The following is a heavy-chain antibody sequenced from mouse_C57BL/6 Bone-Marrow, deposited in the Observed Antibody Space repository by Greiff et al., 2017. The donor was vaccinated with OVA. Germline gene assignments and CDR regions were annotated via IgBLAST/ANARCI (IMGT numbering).Heavy chain of an antibody. CDR1: GFTFSDYY. Sequence: DVKLVESEGGLVQPGSSMKLSCTASGFTFSDYYMAWVRQVPEKGLEWVANINYDGSSTYYLDSLKSRFIISRDNAKNILYLQMSSLKSEDTATYYCARGDYSKGYYAMDYWGQGTSVTVSS. CDR3: ARGDYSKGYYAMDY. V-gene: IGHV5-16*01. CDR2: INYDGSST. J-gene: IGHJ4*01. D-gene: IGHD2-5*01.